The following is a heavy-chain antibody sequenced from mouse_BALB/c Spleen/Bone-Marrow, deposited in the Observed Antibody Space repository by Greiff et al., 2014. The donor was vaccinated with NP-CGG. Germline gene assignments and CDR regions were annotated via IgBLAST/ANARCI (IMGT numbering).Heavy chain of an antibody. V-gene: IGHV2-5*01. CDR2: IWRGGST. Sequence: VQLQQSGPGLVQPSQSLSITYTVSGFSLTSYGVHWVRQSPGKGLEWLGVIWRGGSTDYNAAFMSRLSITKDNSKSQVFFKMNSLQADDTAIYYCAKNLRGNYVRAMDYWGQGTSVTVSS. D-gene: IGHD2-1*01. J-gene: IGHJ4*01. CDR3: AKNLRGNYVRAMDY. CDR1: GFSLTSYG.